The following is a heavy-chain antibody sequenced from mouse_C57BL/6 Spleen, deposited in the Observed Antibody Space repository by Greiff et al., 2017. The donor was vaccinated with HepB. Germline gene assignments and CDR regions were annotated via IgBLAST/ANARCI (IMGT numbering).Heavy chain of an antibody. V-gene: IGHV1-81*01. CDR3: ASSPRRDWYFDV. CDR1: GYTFTSYG. J-gene: IGHJ1*03. CDR2: IYPRSGNT. Sequence: VQLQQSGAELARPGASVKLSCKASGYTFTSYGISWVKQRTGQGLEWIGEIYPRSGNTYYNEKFKGKATLTADKSSSPAYMELRSLTSEDSAVYFCASSPRRDWYFDVWGTGTTVTVSS.